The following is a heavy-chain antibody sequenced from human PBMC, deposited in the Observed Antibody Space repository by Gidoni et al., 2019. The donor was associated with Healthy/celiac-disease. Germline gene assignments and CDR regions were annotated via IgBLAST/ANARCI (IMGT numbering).Heavy chain of an antibody. CDR3: ARGGDGGNSEGAEYFQH. V-gene: IGHV3-66*01. CDR2: INSGGST. CDR1: GFTVSSNY. J-gene: IGHJ1*01. D-gene: IGHD2-21*02. Sequence: EVQLVESGGGLVQPGGSLRLSCAASGFTVSSNYIGWVRQAPGKGLEWVSVINSGGSTYYADSVKGRFTISRDNSKNTLYLQMNSLRAEDTAVYYCARGGDGGNSEGAEYFQHWGQGTLVTVSS.